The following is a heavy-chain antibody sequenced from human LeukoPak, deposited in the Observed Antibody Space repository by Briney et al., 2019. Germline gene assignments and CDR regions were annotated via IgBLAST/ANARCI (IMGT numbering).Heavy chain of an antibody. V-gene: IGHV3-48*01. Sequence: SGGSLRLSCAVSGFTFSSYSMNWVRQAPGKGLEWVSYISSSSNTIYYADSVKGRFTISRDNSKNTLYLQMNSLRAEDTAVYYCAKPLYGSGGSCFDYWGQGTLVTVSS. CDR2: ISSSSNTI. J-gene: IGHJ4*02. CDR3: AKPLYGSGGSCFDY. D-gene: IGHD2-15*01. CDR1: GFTFSSYS.